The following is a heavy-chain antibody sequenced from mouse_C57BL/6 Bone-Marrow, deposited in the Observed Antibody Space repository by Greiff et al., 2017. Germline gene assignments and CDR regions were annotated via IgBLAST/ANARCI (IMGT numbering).Heavy chain of an antibody. V-gene: IGHV1-50*01. CDR3: AKENSNYAMDY. CDR1: GYTFTSYW. D-gene: IGHD2-5*01. Sequence: QVQLKQPGAELVKPGASVKLSCKASGYTFTSYWMQWVKQRPGQGLEWIGEIDPSDNYTNYNQQFKGKATLTVDTSSTTASLQLSSLTSEDSAVYYCAKENSNYAMDYWGQGTSVTVSS. CDR2: IDPSDNYT. J-gene: IGHJ4*01.